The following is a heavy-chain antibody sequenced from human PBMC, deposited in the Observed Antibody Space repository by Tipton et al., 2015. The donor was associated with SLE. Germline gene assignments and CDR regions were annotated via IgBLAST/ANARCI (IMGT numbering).Heavy chain of an antibody. CDR2: IHYTGST. D-gene: IGHD4-17*01. CDR1: GFSISSGYY. V-gene: IGHV4-38-2*01. J-gene: IGHJ4*02. Sequence: TLSLTCAVSGFSISSGYYWGWFRQPPGKGLEWIGYIHYTGSTFYNPSPKSRVTMSVDTFKNQFSLKLSSVTAADTAVYYCARIRPGHGDPFDFWGQGTLVTVSS. CDR3: ARIRPGHGDPFDF.